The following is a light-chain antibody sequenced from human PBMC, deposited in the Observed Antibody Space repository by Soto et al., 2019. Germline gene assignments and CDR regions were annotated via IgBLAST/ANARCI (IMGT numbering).Light chain of an antibody. CDR3: QQFGSSPTT. V-gene: IGKV3-20*01. J-gene: IGKJ2*01. CDR2: GAS. Sequence: MVLTQSPGTLSLSPGERATLSCRASQSVISTYLAWYQQQPGQAPRLLLYGASNTATGIPDRFSGSGSGTDFTLTITRLEPEEFAVYFCQQFGSSPTTFGQGTKLDIK. CDR1: QSVISTY.